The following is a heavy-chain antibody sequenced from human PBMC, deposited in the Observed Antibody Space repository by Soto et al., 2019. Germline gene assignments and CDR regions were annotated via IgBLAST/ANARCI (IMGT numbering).Heavy chain of an antibody. CDR2: ILVSDST. CDR1: GFICSSYD. CDR3: ATVHGTSRSFEY. J-gene: IGHJ4*02. V-gene: IGHV3-23*01. Sequence: PGGSLRLSCAASGFICSSYDMSWVRQAPGKGLEWVSTILVSDSTHYEDSVRGRFTISRDRSKNTVYLQMNSLTAGDTAVYYCATVHGTSRSFEYWGQGTLVTVSS.